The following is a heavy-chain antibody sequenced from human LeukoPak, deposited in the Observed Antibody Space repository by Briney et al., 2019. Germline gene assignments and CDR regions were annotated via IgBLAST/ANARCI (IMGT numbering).Heavy chain of an antibody. CDR2: IKQDGTER. J-gene: IGHJ6*02. Sequence: PGRSLRLSCAASGFSFSSYWMSWVRQAPGKGLEWVAYIKQDGTERFYVDSVKGRFTISRDNAENSLYLRMNSLRAEDTAVYFCARVNYHYGMDVWGQGTTITVSS. CDR1: GFSFSSYW. V-gene: IGHV3-7*01. CDR3: ARVNYHYGMDV.